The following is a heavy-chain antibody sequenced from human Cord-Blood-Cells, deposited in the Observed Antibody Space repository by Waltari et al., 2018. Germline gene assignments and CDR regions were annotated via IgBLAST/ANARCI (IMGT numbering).Heavy chain of an antibody. CDR2: IRSKAYGGTT. J-gene: IGHJ5*02. V-gene: IGHV3-49*04. CDR3: TRDVNWNYESGWFDP. D-gene: IGHD1-7*01. CDR1: GFTFGDYA. Sequence: EVQLVESGGGLVQPGRSLRLSCTASGFTFGDYAMSWVRQAPGKGLEWVVFIRSKAYGGTTEYAASVKGRFTISRDDSKSIAYLQMNSLKTEDTAVYYCTRDVNWNYESGWFDPWGQGTLVTVSS.